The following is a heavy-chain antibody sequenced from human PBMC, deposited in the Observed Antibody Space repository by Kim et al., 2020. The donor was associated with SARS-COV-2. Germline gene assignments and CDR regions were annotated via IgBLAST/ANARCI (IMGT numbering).Heavy chain of an antibody. CDR1: GFTFSNYA. CDR3: AREGRQLSY. D-gene: IGHD6-6*01. CDR2: IGNSGSTT. J-gene: IGHJ4*02. Sequence: GGSLRLSCAASGFTFSNYAMSWVRQAPGKGLEWVSTIGNSGSTTYYADSVKGRFTFSRDNSKSTIYVQRNSLGAEDTAVYFCAREGRQLSYWGQGTLVTVYS. V-gene: IGHV3-23*01.